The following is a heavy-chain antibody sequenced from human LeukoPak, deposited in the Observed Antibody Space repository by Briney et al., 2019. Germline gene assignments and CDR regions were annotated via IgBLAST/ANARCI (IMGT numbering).Heavy chain of an antibody. J-gene: IGHJ6*03. CDR1: GYSISSGYY. V-gene: IGHV4-38-2*02. D-gene: IGHD1-26*01. CDR2: IYHSGST. CDR3: ARERIVGATTEYYYYYYYMDV. Sequence: SETLSLTCTVSGYSISSGYYCGWIRQPPGKGLEWIGSIYHSGSTYYNPSLKSRVTISVDTSKNQFSLKLSSVTAADTAVYYCARERIVGATTEYYYYYYYMDVWGKGTTVTVSS.